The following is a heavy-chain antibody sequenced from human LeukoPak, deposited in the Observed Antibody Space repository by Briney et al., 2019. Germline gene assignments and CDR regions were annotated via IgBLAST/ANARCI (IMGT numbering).Heavy chain of an antibody. CDR1: GGSISSSSYY. J-gene: IGHJ4*02. CDR2: IYYSGST. Sequence: SETLSLTCTVSGGSISSSSYYWGWIRQPPGKGLEWIGSIYYSGSTYYNPSLKSRVTISVDTSKNQFSLKLGSVTAADTAVYYCARVCIDFWSGCSFDYWGQGTLVTVSS. V-gene: IGHV4-39*01. D-gene: IGHD3-3*01. CDR3: ARVCIDFWSGCSFDY.